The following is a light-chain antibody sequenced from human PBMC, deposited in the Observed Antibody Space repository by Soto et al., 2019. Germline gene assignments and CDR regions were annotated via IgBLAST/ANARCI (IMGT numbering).Light chain of an antibody. CDR2: EVT. J-gene: IGLJ1*01. Sequence: QSALTQPASVSGSPGQSIAISCTGTSSDVGSYDLVSWYQQHPGKAPELMNYEVTKRPSGVSRRFSGSKSGNTDSMKITVLQAEDDADYYCCSSAGGGTYVFGTGTKVTVL. V-gene: IGLV2-23*02. CDR1: SSDVGSYDL. CDR3: CSSAGGGTYV.